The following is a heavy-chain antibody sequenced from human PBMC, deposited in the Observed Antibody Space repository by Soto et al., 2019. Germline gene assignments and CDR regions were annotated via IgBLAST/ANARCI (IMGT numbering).Heavy chain of an antibody. CDR1: GFALSTTGVG. Sequence: QITLKESGPTLVKPTQTLTLTCTFSGFALSTTGVGVCWFRQPPGKALEWLALIYWNDDKRYSPSLRSWLTLTKDTSKNQVVLTMSHMDPVDTATYYSAHRIPRGYQQWVFFDYWGQGTLVAASS. CDR2: IYWNDDK. D-gene: IGHD6-19*01. J-gene: IGHJ4*02. CDR3: AHRIPRGYQQWVFFDY. V-gene: IGHV2-5*01.